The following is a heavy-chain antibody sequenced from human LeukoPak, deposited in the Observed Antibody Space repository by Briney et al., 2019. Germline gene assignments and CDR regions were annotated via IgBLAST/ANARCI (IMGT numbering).Heavy chain of an antibody. CDR1: GGSISSHY. Sequence: PSETLSLTCSVSGGSISSHYWSWIRQPPGKGLEWIGYIYYSGSTKYNPSLKSRVTISVDTSKNQFSLKLSSVTAADAAVYYCARGGTTVTPGLLWFDPWGQGTLVTVSS. J-gene: IGHJ5*02. CDR3: ARGGTTVTPGLLWFDP. CDR2: IYYSGST. V-gene: IGHV4-59*11. D-gene: IGHD4-17*01.